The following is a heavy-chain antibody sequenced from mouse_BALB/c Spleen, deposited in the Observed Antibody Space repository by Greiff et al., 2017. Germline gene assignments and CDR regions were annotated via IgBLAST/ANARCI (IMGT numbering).Heavy chain of an antibody. V-gene: IGHV6-6*02. Sequence: EVMLVESGGGLVQPGGSMKLSCVASGFTFSNYWMNWVRQSPEKGLEWVAEIRLKSNNYATHYAESVKGRFTISRDDSKSSVYLQMNNLRAEDTGIYYCTTLRDYFDYWGQGTTLTVSS. CDR2: IRLKSNNYAT. CDR3: TTLRDYFDY. J-gene: IGHJ2*01. D-gene: IGHD1-2*01. CDR1: GFTFSNYW.